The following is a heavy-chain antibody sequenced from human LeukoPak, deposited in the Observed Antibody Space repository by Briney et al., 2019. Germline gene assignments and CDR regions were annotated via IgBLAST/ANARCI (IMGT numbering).Heavy chain of an antibody. CDR3: ARYSTGNFGY. Sequence: SETLSLTCAVSTYSISSSYYWGWIRQPPGKGLEWIGSIYHSGSTYYNPSLKSRVTISVDTSKNQFSLKLSSVTAADTAVYYCARYSTGNFGYWGQGTLVTVSS. J-gene: IGHJ4*02. V-gene: IGHV4-38-2*01. CDR1: TYSISSSYY. D-gene: IGHD2-15*01. CDR2: IYHSGST.